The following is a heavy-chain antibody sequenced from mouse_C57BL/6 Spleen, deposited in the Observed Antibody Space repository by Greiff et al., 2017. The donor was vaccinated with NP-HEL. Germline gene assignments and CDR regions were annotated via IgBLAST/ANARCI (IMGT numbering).Heavy chain of an antibody. CDR1: GFSLTSYG. CDR2: IWSGGST. CDR3: ASHYYGSSPSYAMDY. Sequence: VMLVESGPGLVQPSQSLSITCTVSGFSLTSYGVHWVRQSPGKGLEWLGVIWSGGSTDYNAAFISRLSISKDNSKSQVFFKMNSLQADDTAIYYCASHYYGSSPSYAMDYWGQGTSVTVSS. V-gene: IGHV2-2*01. J-gene: IGHJ4*01. D-gene: IGHD1-1*01.